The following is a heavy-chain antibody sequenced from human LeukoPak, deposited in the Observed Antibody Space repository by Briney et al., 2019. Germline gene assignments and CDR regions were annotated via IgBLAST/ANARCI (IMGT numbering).Heavy chain of an antibody. Sequence: GGSLRLSCAASGFTFSSYSMNWVRQAPGKGLEWVSSISSSSSYIYYADSVKGRFTISRDNAKNTLFLQMNNLRVEDTGVLYCAKDWNWAIDYWGQGTLVTVSS. CDR2: ISSSSSYI. V-gene: IGHV3-21*01. CDR1: GFTFSSYS. J-gene: IGHJ4*02. CDR3: AKDWNWAIDY. D-gene: IGHD1-7*01.